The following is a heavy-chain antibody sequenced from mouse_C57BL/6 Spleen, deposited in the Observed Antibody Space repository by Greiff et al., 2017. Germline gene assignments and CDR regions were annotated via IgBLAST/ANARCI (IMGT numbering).Heavy chain of an antibody. J-gene: IGHJ1*03. CDR1: GYTFTSYW. CDR3: ARSGAVVPHWYFDV. V-gene: IGHV1-64*01. CDR2: IPPNSGST. D-gene: IGHD1-1*01. Sequence: QVQLQQPGAELVKPGASVKLSCKASGYTFTSYWMHWVKQRPGQGLEWIGMIPPNSGSTNYNEKFKSKATLTVDKSSSTAYMQLSSLTSEDSAVYYCARSGAVVPHWYFDVWGTGTLVTVSA.